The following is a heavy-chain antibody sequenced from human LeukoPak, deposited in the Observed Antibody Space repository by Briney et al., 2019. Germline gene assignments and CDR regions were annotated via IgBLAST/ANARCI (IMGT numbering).Heavy chain of an antibody. J-gene: IGHJ5*02. V-gene: IGHV1-69*13. CDR2: IIPIFGTA. D-gene: IGHD1-1*01. Sequence: ASVKVSCKASGGTFSSYAISWVRQAPGQGLEWMGGIIPIFGTANYAQKFQGRVTITADESTSTAYMELSSLRSEGTAVYYCATVQLERLWFDPWGQGTLVTVSS. CDR3: ATVQLERLWFDP. CDR1: GGTFSSYA.